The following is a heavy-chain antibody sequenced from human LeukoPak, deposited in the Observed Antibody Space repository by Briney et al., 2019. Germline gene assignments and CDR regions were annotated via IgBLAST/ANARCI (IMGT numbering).Heavy chain of an antibody. Sequence: GGSLRLSCAASGFTLRTYTMNWVRQAPGKGLEWVSLIYSGGGTYYADSVKGRFTISRDNSKNTLYLQMNSLRAEDTAVYYCTTDLGRSRIAPRFYYWGQGTLVTVSS. V-gene: IGHV3-66*01. CDR1: GFTLRTYT. J-gene: IGHJ4*02. CDR2: IYSGGGT. CDR3: TTDLGRSRIAPRFYY. D-gene: IGHD6-6*01.